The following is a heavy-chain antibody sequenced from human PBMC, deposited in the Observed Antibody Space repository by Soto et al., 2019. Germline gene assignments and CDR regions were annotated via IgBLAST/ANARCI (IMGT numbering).Heavy chain of an antibody. CDR3: ARTLVTNYYCDY. V-gene: IGHV4-30-4*01. Sequence: QVQLQESGPGLVKPSQTLSLTCTVSGGSISSGDYFWNWIRQPPGKGLEWIGYIYYSGSTYYNPSLNSRGTISLDTSKNQFSLKLSSVTAADTAVYYCARTLVTNYYCDYWGQVTLITVSS. D-gene: IGHD5-18*01. CDR1: GGSISSGDYF. J-gene: IGHJ4*02. CDR2: IYYSGST.